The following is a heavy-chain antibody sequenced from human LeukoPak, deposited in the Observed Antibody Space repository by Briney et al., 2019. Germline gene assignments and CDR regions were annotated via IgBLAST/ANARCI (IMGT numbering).Heavy chain of an antibody. D-gene: IGHD3-22*01. V-gene: IGHV4-59*08. CDR3: ARSNYYDCSGYLSNAFDI. CDR1: GGSISSFY. J-gene: IGHJ3*02. CDR2: IYNSGSA. Sequence: SETLSLTCTVSGGSISSFYWSWIRQPPGKGLEWIGYIYNSGSANYNPSLKSRVTISVDTSKNQFSLELTSVTAADTAVYYCARSNYYDCSGYLSNAFDIWGQGTMVTVSS.